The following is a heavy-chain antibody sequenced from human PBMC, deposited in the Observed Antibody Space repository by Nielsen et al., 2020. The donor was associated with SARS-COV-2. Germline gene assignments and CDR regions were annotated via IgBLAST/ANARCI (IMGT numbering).Heavy chain of an antibody. CDR2: IVVGSGNT. CDR3: AADVRDYGDYSIFDY. J-gene: IGHJ4*02. D-gene: IGHD4-17*01. V-gene: IGHV1-58*01. CDR1: GFTFTSSA. Sequence: SVKVSCKASGFTFTSSAVQWVRQARGQCLEWIGWIVVGSGNTNYAQKFQERVTITRDMSTSTAYMELSSLRSEDTAVYYCAADVRDYGDYSIFDYWGQGTLVTVSS.